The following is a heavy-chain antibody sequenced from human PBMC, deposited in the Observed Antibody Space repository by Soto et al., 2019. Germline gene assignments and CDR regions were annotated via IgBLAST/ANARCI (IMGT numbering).Heavy chain of an antibody. CDR2: INHSGST. D-gene: IGHD4-17*01. V-gene: IGHV4-34*01. CDR1: GGSFSGYY. J-gene: IGHJ2*01. CDR3: AGEPYGHWYFDL. Sequence: QVQLQQWGAGLLKPSETLSLTCAVYGGSFSGYYWSWIRQPPGKGLEWIGEINHSGSTNYNPSLKSRVTISVDTSKNQFSLKLSAVTAADTAVYYCAGEPYGHWYFDLWGRGTLVTVSS.